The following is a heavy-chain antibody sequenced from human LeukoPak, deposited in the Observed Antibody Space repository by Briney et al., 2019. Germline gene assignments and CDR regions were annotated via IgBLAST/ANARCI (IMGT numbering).Heavy chain of an antibody. D-gene: IGHD3-10*01. Sequence: ASVKVSCKASGYTFITSAMHWVRQAPGQRLGWMGWINAGSGDTKYSQKFQGRVTFTRDTSASTAYMALSSLRFEDTAVYFCARDQSLGSYPDYWGQGTLVTVSS. J-gene: IGHJ4*02. CDR1: GYTFITSA. CDR2: INAGSGDT. V-gene: IGHV1-3*01. CDR3: ARDQSLGSYPDY.